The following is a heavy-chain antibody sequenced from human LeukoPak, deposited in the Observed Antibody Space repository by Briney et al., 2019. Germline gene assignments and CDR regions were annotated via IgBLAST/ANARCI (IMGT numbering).Heavy chain of an antibody. CDR2: IHPGDSNI. D-gene: IGHD2-15*01. Sequence: GESLKISCKGFEYSFTSYWIGWVRQMPGKGPEWMGIIHPGDSNIRYSPSFQGQITISADKSISTAYLQWSSLKASDTAMYYCARQTPNQYAMAVWGTGTTVTVSS. CDR1: EYSFTSYW. CDR3: ARQTPNQYAMAV. V-gene: IGHV5-51*01. J-gene: IGHJ6*04.